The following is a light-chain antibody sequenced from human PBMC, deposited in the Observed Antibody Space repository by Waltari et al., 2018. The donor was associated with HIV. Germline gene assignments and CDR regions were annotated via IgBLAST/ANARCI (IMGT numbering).Light chain of an antibody. J-gene: IGKJ3*01. CDR2: DVS. CDR1: QSVSRS. Sequence: EIVLTQSPVTLSLSPGETAIVSCRASQSVSRSLAWYQHKPGQAPRLLIYDVSNRATGIPARLSGSGSGTDFTLTINRLEPEDFALYYCQQRNNWPPRFTFGPGTRVDIK. CDR3: QQRNNWPPRFT. V-gene: IGKV3-11*01.